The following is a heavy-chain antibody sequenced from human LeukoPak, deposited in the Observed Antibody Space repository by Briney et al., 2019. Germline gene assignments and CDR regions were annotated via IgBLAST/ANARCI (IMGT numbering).Heavy chain of an antibody. Sequence: PGGSLRLSCAASGFTFSSYAMSWVRQAPGKGLEWVSAISGSGGSTYYADSVKGRFTISRDNSKNTLYLQMNSLRAEDTAVYYCAKDYQYSSSWDDAFDIWGQGTMVTVSS. CDR1: GFTFSSYA. J-gene: IGHJ3*02. CDR3: AKDYQYSSSWDDAFDI. CDR2: ISGSGGST. V-gene: IGHV3-23*01. D-gene: IGHD6-13*01.